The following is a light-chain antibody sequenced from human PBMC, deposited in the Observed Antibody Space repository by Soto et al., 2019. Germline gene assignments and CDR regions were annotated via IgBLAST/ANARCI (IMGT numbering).Light chain of an antibody. V-gene: IGLV2-14*01. CDR1: SSDVGGYNY. J-gene: IGLJ2*01. Sequence: QSALTQPASVSGSPGQSITISCTGTSSDVGGYNYVSWYQQYPGKVPKLMIYEVSSRPSGVSNRFSGSKSDNTASLTISGLRAEDEADYYCSSFTSSNTLVFGEGTKLTVL. CDR2: EVS. CDR3: SSFTSSNTLV.